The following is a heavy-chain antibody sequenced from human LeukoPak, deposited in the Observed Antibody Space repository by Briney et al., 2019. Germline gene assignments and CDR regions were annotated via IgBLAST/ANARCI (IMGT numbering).Heavy chain of an antibody. CDR1: GYTFTGDY. Sequence: ASVKVSCKASGYTFTGDYMHWVRQAPGQGLEWMGCINPNSGGTNYTQKFQGRVTMTRDTSISTAYMELSRLRSDDTAVYYCARDYYDSGGYEDYWGQGTLVTVSS. D-gene: IGHD3-22*01. J-gene: IGHJ4*02. CDR3: ARDYYDSGGYEDY. V-gene: IGHV1-2*02. CDR2: INPNSGGT.